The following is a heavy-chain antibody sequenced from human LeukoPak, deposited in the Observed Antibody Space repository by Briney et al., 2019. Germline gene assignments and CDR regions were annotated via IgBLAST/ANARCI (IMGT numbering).Heavy chain of an antibody. CDR2: IWYDGSNK. Sequence: PGGSLRLSCAASGFTFSSYEMNWVRQAPGKGLEWVAVIWYDGSNKYYADSVKGRFTISRDNSKNTLYLQMNSLRAEDTAVYYCARDRGPGDSRPQHWGQGTLVTVSS. CDR3: ARDRGPGDSRPQH. J-gene: IGHJ1*01. D-gene: IGHD3-10*01. CDR1: GFTFSSYE. V-gene: IGHV3-33*08.